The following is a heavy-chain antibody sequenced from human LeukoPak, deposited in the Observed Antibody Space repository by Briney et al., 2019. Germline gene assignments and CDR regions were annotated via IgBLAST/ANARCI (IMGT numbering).Heavy chain of an antibody. CDR1: VGSISTYY. D-gene: IGHD5-18*01. V-gene: IGHV4-59*08. CDR2: IFYSGST. Sequence: SETLSLTCTVSVGSISTYYWSWIRQPPGKGLEWIGYIFYSGSTSYNPSLTSRVTISIDTSKNQFSLKLSSVTAADTAIYYCARAGYSYGIISYFDSWGQGTLVTVSS. CDR3: ARAGYSYGIISYFDS. J-gene: IGHJ4*02.